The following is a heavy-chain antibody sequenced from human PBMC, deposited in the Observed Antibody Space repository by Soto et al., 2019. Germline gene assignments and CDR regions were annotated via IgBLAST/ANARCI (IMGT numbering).Heavy chain of an antibody. CDR2: IYYSGST. Sequence: QLQLQESGPGLVKPSETLSLTCTVSGGSISSSSYYWGWIRQPPGKGLEWIGSIYYSGSTYYNPSLKSRVTISVDTSKNQFSLKLSSVTAADTAVYYCARHSTTQKDIVVVVAFDYWGQGTLVTVSS. CDR3: ARHSTTQKDIVVVVAFDY. J-gene: IGHJ4*02. CDR1: GGSISSSSYY. V-gene: IGHV4-39*01. D-gene: IGHD2-15*01.